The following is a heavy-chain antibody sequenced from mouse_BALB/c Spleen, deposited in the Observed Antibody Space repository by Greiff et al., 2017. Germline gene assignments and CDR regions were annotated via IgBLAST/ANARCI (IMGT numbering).Heavy chain of an antibody. CDR2: ISYSGST. J-gene: IGHJ3*01. CDR3: ASHGYEEVAY. Sequence: EVKLMESGPGLVKPSQSLSLTCTVIGYSITSDYAWNWIRQFPGTKLEWMGYISYSGSTSYNPSLKSRISITRDTSKNQFFLQLNSVTTEDTATYYGASHGYEEVAYWGQGTLVTVSA. D-gene: IGHD2-2*01. V-gene: IGHV3-2*02. CDR1: GYSITSDYA.